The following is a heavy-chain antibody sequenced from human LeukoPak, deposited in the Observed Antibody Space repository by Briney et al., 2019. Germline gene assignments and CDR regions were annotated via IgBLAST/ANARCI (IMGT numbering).Heavy chain of an antibody. D-gene: IGHD3-22*01. CDR1: GFTFSSYG. CDR3: ASHDSSGYYYFDY. CDR2: IWYDGSNK. V-gene: IGHV3-33*01. Sequence: QPGRPLRLSCAASGFTFSSYGMHCVRQAPGKGGEWVAVIWYDGSNKYYADSVKGRFTISRDNSKNTLYLQMNSLRAEGTAVYYCASHDSSGYYYFDYWGQGTLVTVSS. J-gene: IGHJ4*02.